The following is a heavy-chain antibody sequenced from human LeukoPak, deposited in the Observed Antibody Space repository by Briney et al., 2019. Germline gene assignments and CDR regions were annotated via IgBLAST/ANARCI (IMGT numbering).Heavy chain of an antibody. Sequence: SETLSLTCTVSGGSVSSGSYYWSWIRQPPGKGLEWIGYIYYSGSTNYNPSLKSRVTISVDTSKNQFSLKLSSVTAEDTAVYYCARDTIAVAKNYGMDVWGQGTTVTVSS. CDR1: GGSVSSGSYY. CDR2: IYYSGST. V-gene: IGHV4-61*01. D-gene: IGHD6-19*01. CDR3: ARDTIAVAKNYGMDV. J-gene: IGHJ6*02.